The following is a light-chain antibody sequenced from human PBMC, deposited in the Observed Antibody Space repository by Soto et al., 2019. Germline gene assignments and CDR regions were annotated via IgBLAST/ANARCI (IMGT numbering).Light chain of an antibody. Sequence: QSALTQPRSVSGSPGQSVTISCTGTSSDVGGYSYVSWYQQHPGKAPKLMICDVSKRPSGVPDRFSGSKSGNTASLTISGLQAEDEADYYCCSYAGSYTVVFGGGTKLTVL. V-gene: IGLV2-11*01. CDR3: CSYAGSYTVV. CDR1: SSDVGGYSY. J-gene: IGLJ2*01. CDR2: DVS.